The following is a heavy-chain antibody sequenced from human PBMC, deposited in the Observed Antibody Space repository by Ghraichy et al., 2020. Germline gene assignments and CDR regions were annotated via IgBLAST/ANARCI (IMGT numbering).Heavy chain of an antibody. CDR1: GFTFSDIW. J-gene: IGHJ4*01. Sequence: GGSLRLSCAASGFTFSDIWMSWVRQAPGKGLEWVAYIMQDGNNKDYVDSVKGRFTISRDNAKNSLYRQMNSLRAEDTAVYYCTRGTWGDFWGQGTLVTVSA. CDR2: IMQDGNNK. V-gene: IGHV3-7*03. CDR3: TRGTWGDF. D-gene: IGHD3-16*01.